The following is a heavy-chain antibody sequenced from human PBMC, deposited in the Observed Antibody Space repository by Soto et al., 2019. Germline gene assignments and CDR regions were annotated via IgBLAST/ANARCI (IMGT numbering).Heavy chain of an antibody. CDR1: GGSISGYF. Sequence: QLQLQESGPGVVKPSETLSLICTVSGGSISGYFWSWVRQPAGKGLEWIGRIYSAGSTNYNPSLKSRVTMSVDTSQNQFSLKLTSVTAADTAMYYCVRGDVFDIWGRGTMVTVSS. D-gene: IGHD3-16*01. CDR3: VRGDVFDI. V-gene: IGHV4-4*07. CDR2: IYSAGST. J-gene: IGHJ3*02.